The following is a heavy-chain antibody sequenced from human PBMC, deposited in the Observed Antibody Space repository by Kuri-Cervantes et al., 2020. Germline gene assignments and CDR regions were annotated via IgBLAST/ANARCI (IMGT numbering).Heavy chain of an antibody. J-gene: IGHJ5*02. D-gene: IGHD3-3*01. Sequence: GGSLRLSCAASGFTFSSYRMHWVRQAPGKGLVWVSRINSDGSSTSYADSVKGRFTISRDNAKNTLYLQMNSLRAEDTAVYYCARGEVYYDFWSGYYPNWFDPWGQGTLVTVSS. CDR2: INSDGSST. CDR3: ARGEVYYDFWSGYYPNWFDP. V-gene: IGHV3-74*01. CDR1: GFTFSSYR.